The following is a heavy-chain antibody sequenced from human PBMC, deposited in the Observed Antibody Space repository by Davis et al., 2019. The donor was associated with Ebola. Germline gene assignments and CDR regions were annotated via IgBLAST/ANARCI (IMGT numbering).Heavy chain of an antibody. Sequence: PGGSLRLSCAASGLTFSSYVMSWVRQAPGRGLEWVSGISGIGGSAYYADSVKGRLTISRDNSKNTLYLQMHSLRGEDTAVYYCAGGDFWSGQFDYWGQGTLVTVSS. D-gene: IGHD3-3*01. CDR1: GLTFSSYV. CDR3: AGGDFWSGQFDY. CDR2: ISGIGGSA. J-gene: IGHJ4*02. V-gene: IGHV3-23*01.